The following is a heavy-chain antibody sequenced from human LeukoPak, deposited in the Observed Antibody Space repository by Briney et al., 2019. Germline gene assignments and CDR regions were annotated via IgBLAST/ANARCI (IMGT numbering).Heavy chain of an antibody. CDR1: GFTFSNYA. CDR3: AKVEGASKASVY. V-gene: IGHV3-23*01. CDR2: IRSNGYTT. Sequence: GGSLRLSCAASGFTFSNYAMSWVRQAPGKGLEWVSAIRSNGYTTYDADSVKGRFTISRDNSKNTLYLQMYSLRAEDTAVYYCAKVEGASKASVYWGQGALVTVSS. J-gene: IGHJ4*02. D-gene: IGHD1-1*01.